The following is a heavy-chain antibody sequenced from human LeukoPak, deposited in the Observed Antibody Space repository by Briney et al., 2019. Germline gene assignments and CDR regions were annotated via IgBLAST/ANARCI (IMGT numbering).Heavy chain of an antibody. V-gene: IGHV4-59*08. CDR2: IHYSGTT. CDR1: GGSTSSYY. Sequence: PSETLSLTCTVSGGSTSSYYWSWIRQPPGKGLEWIGFIHYSGTTYYNPSLKSRLTISVDTSKNQFSLKLSSVTAADTAVYYCARCSESSSAGWLDPWGQGTLVTVSS. D-gene: IGHD1-26*01. CDR3: ARCSESSSAGWLDP. J-gene: IGHJ5*02.